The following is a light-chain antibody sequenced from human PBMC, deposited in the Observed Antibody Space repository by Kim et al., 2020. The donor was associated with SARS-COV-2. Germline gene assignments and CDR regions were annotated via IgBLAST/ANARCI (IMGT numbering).Light chain of an antibody. CDR2: LNCDGSH. V-gene: IGLV4-69*01. CDR3: QTWGTGIWV. J-gene: IGLJ3*02. Sequence: QPVLTQSPSASASLGASVKLTCTLSSGHSSYAIAWHQQQPEKGPRYLMKLNCDGSHSKGDGIPDRFSGSSSGAERYLTISSLQSEDEADYYCQTWGTGIWVFGGGTQLTVL. CDR1: SGHSSYA.